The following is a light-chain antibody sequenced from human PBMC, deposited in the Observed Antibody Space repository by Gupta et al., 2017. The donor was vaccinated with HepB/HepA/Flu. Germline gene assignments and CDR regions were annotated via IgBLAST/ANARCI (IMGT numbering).Light chain of an antibody. V-gene: IGLV1-44*01. J-gene: IGLJ2*01. CDR3: AAWDDNLNGVV. CDR2: SDN. CDR1: SSNIGSNP. Sequence: QSVLTQPPSASGTPGLGVTISCSGSSSNIGSNPVNWYQQLPGTAPKLLIYSDNQRPSGVPDRFSGSKSGTSASLAISGLQSEDEADYYCAAWDDNLNGVVFGGGTKLTVL.